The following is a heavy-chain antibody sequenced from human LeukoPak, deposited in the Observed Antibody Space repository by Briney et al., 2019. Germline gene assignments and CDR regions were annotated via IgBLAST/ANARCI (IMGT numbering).Heavy chain of an antibody. CDR2: ISYDGSNK. J-gene: IGHJ4*02. V-gene: IGHV3-30-3*01. D-gene: IGHD6-13*01. Sequence: PGGSLRLSCAASGFTFSSYAMHWVRQAPGKGLEWVAVISYDGSNKYYADSVKGRFTISRDNSKNTLYLQMNSLRAEDTAVYYCARGAQQLTNLELYFDYWGQGTLVTVSS. CDR3: ARGAQQLTNLELYFDY. CDR1: GFTFSSYA.